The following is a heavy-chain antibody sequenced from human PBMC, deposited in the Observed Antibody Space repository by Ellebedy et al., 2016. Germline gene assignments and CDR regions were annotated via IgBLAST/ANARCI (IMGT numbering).Heavy chain of an antibody. CDR2: VYWDDDK. CDR3: ALTFSSSWDMTDLGFDA. J-gene: IGHJ5*02. D-gene: IGHD6-13*01. V-gene: IGHV2-5*02. CDR1: GLSLGTSGVG. Sequence: SGPTLVKPTQTLTLTCSLSGLSLGTSGVGVGWIRQPPGKALEWLELVYWDDDKRYSPSLKNRLTITKDSSRNQVGLTLTSVDPVDTATYYCALTFSSSWDMTDLGFDAWGQGTLVTVSS.